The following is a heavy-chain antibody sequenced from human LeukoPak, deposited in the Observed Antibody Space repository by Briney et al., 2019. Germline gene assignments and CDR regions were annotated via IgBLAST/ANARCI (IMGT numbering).Heavy chain of an antibody. CDR2: IIPIFGTA. CDR1: GGTFSSYA. V-gene: IGHV1-69*13. Sequence: SVKVSCKASGGTFSSYAISWVRQAPGQGLEWMGGIIPIFGTANYAQKFQGRVTITADESTSTAYMELSSLRSEDTAEYYCAREYSITAYYFDYWGQGTLVTVSS. J-gene: IGHJ4*02. CDR3: AREYSITAYYFDY. D-gene: IGHD6-13*01.